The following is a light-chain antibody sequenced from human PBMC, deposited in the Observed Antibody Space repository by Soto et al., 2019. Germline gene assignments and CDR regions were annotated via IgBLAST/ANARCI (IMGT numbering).Light chain of an antibody. Sequence: EIVLTQSPATLSVSPGESATLSCRASQSVSSNLAWYQQKPGQAPRLLIYDASNRATGIPARFSGSGSGTDFTLTISSLEPEDFAVYYCQQRSNWPVTFGPGTKVEIK. V-gene: IGKV3-11*01. CDR1: QSVSSN. CDR3: QQRSNWPVT. CDR2: DAS. J-gene: IGKJ3*01.